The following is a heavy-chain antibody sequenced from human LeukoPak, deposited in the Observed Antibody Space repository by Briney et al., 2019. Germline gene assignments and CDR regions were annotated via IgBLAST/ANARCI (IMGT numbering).Heavy chain of an antibody. Sequence: PSETLSLTCAVYGGSFSGYYWSWIRQPPGKGLEWTGEINHSGSTNYNPSLKSRVTISVDTSKNQFSLKLSSVTAADTAVYYCARDRYSGSYLYYYGMDVWGQGTTVTVSS. CDR3: ARDRYSGSYLYYYGMDV. CDR1: GGSFSGYY. J-gene: IGHJ6*02. D-gene: IGHD1-26*01. CDR2: INHSGST. V-gene: IGHV4-34*01.